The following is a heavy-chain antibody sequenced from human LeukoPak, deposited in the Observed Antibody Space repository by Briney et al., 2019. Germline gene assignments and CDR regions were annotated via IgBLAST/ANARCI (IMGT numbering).Heavy chain of an antibody. J-gene: IGHJ4*02. Sequence: SETLSLTCTVSGGSISSYYWSWLRQPPGRGLEWVGYIYASGSTTYNPSLKSRVAISIDTSKNQFSLRLSSVTAADTAVYYCARRATMLAGGYFDYWGQGTLVSVSS. CDR1: GGSISSYY. CDR2: IYASGST. CDR3: ARRATMLAGGYFDY. D-gene: IGHD5-12*01. V-gene: IGHV4-4*09.